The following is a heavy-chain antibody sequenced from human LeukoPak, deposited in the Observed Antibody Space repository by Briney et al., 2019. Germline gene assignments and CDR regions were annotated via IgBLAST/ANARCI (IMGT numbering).Heavy chain of an antibody. Sequence: ASVKVSCKASGYTFISYGINWVRQAPGQGLEWMAYISPHKDRSHYAQNFQGRVAMTTDTSTTTAYMELSSLRSDDTAIYYRARVRGAGYMDVWGNGPRSSSP. CDR2: ISPHKDRS. CDR3: ARVRGAGYMDV. D-gene: IGHD3-16*01. CDR1: GYTFISYG. V-gene: IGHV1-18*04. J-gene: IGHJ6*03.